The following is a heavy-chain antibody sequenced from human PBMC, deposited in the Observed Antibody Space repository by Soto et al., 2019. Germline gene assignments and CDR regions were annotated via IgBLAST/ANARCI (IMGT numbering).Heavy chain of an antibody. V-gene: IGHV1-18*01. J-gene: IGHJ6*02. CDR2: ISTYNGDT. CDR3: AREGVAPYYYYGMDV. CDR1: GYTFTRSG. Sequence: QVQLVQSGAELKKPGASVKVSCKASGYTFTRSGISWVRQAPGQGLEWMGWISTYNGDTNYAQTFQGRVTMTTDTSTSTVYMELRSLRSDDTAVYYCAREGVAPYYYYGMDVWGQGTPVTVSS. D-gene: IGHD5-12*01.